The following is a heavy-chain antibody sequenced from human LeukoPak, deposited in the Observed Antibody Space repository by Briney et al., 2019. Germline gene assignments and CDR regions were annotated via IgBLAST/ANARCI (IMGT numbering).Heavy chain of an antibody. D-gene: IGHD5-24*01. CDR3: ARDFSLQLFDY. CDR1: GFTFSSYG. Sequence: PGGSLRLSCAASGFTFSSYGFHWVRQAPGKGLEWVAVIWSDGSYKYYADSVKGRFTISRDDSKNTLYLQMNSLRAEDMAVYYCARDFSLQLFDYWGQGTLVTVFS. CDR2: IWSDGSYK. V-gene: IGHV3-33*01. J-gene: IGHJ4*02.